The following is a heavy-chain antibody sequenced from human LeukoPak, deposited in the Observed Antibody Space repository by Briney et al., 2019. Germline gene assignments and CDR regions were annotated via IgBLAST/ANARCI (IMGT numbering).Heavy chain of an antibody. V-gene: IGHV3-7*01. CDR1: GFTFSSYW. CDR2: IKQDGSEK. CDR3: ARWWELRKDAFDI. D-gene: IGHD1-26*01. J-gene: IGHJ3*02. Sequence: GGSLRLSCAAAGFTFSSYWMSWVRQAPGKGLEWVANIKQDGSEKYYVDSVKGRFTISRDNAKNSLYLQMNSLRAEDTAVYYCARWWELRKDAFDIWGQGTMVTVSS.